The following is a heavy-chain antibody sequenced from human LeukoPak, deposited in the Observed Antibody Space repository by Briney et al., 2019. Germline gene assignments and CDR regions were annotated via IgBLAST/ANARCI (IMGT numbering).Heavy chain of an antibody. CDR1: GYTFTGYY. CDR2: INPNSGGT. D-gene: IGHD2-2*03. J-gene: IGHJ4*02. CDR3: ARSVKDGYCSSTSCPEFDY. V-gene: IGHV1-2*02. Sequence: ASVKVSCKASGYTFTGYYMHWVRQAPGQGIEWMGWINPNSGGTNYAQKFQGRVTMTRDTSISTAYMELSRLRSDDTAVYYCARSVKDGYCSSTSCPEFDYWGQGTLVTVSS.